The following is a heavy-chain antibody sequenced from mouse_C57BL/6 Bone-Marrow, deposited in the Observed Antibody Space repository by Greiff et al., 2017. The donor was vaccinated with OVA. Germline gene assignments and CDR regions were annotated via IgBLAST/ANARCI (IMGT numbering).Heavy chain of an antibody. Sequence: VQLQQSGPGLVQPSQSLSITCTVSGFSFTSYGVHWVRQSPGKGLEWMGEIGGGVSTNYNAAFMSRLSITKDNSKSQVFLKMNSLQADDTAIYDCAKSYSNYGCFDVWGTGTTVTVSS. CDR3: AKSYSNYGCFDV. V-gene: IGHV2-5*01. J-gene: IGHJ1*03. D-gene: IGHD2-5*01. CDR1: GFSFTSYG. CDR2: IGGGVST.